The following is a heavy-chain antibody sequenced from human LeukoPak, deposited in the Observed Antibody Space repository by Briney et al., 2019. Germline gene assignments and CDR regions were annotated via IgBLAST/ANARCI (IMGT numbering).Heavy chain of an antibody. Sequence: PSETLSLTCTVSGGSISSSSYYWGWIRQPPGKGLEWIGSIYYSGSTYYNPSLKSRVTISVDTSKNQFSLKLSSVTAAVTAVYYCARGHSIEPYYYYYYMDVWGKGTTVTVSS. CDR1: GGSISSSSYY. J-gene: IGHJ6*03. CDR3: ARGHSIEPYYYYYYMDV. CDR2: IYYSGST. D-gene: IGHD4-11*01. V-gene: IGHV4-39*07.